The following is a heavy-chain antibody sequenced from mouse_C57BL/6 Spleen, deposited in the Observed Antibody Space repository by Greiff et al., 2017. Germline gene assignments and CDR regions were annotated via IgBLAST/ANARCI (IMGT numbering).Heavy chain of an antibody. D-gene: IGHD2-5*01. CDR2: IDPSDSYT. V-gene: IGHV1-69*01. J-gene: IGHJ3*01. CDR1: GYTFTSYW. Sequence: VQLQQPGAELVMPGASVKLSCKASGYTFTSYWMHWVKQRPGQGLEWIGEIDPSDSYTNYNQKFKGKSTLTVDKSSSTASMQLSSLTSEDSAVYYCARSGGLYSNFGGFAYWGQGTLVTVSA. CDR3: ARSGGLYSNFGGFAY.